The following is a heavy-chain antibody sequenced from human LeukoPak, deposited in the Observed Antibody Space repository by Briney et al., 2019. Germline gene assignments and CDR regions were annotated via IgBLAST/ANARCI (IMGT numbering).Heavy chain of an antibody. CDR2: IYSGGST. Sequence: QTGGSLRLSCAASGFTVNSNYMSWVRQAPGKGLEWVSVIYSGGSTYYADSVKGRVTISRDISKSTLYLQMNSLRPEDTAVYYCARDLWDATGFWGQGTLVTVSS. CDR3: ARDLWDATGF. J-gene: IGHJ4*02. D-gene: IGHD3-3*01. V-gene: IGHV3-66*02. CDR1: GFTVNSNY.